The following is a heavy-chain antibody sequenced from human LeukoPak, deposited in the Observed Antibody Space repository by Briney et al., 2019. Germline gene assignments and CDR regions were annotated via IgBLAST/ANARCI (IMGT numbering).Heavy chain of an antibody. J-gene: IGHJ3*02. Sequence: PGGSLRLSCAASGFAFSTYAMSWVRQAPGKGLEWVSGISGSGGSTYYADSVKGRFTLSRDNSKNTLYLQMNSLRAEDTAVYYCARAPQRRAFDIWGQGTMVTVSS. V-gene: IGHV3-23*01. CDR3: ARAPQRRAFDI. CDR1: GFAFSTYA. CDR2: ISGSGGST.